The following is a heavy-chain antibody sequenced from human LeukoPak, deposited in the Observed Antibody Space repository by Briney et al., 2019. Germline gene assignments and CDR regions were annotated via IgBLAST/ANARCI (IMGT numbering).Heavy chain of an antibody. V-gene: IGHV4-38-2*01. CDR3: ARFSDPYF. J-gene: IGHJ2*01. CDR2: IFHSGLA. D-gene: IGHD1-26*01. CDR1: GYSISSGFY. Sequence: SETLSLTCAVSGYSISSGFYWGWIRQSPGKGLEWTGSIFHSGLAHSNPSLKSRVTISVDTSKNQLSLKLSSVTAADTAVYYCARFSDPYFWGRGTQVTVSS.